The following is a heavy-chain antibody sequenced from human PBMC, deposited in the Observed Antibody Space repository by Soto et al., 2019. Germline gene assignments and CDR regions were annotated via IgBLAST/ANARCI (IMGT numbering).Heavy chain of an antibody. CDR3: AKKEGNNHGFFQ. J-gene: IGHJ4*02. V-gene: IGHV3-74*01. Sequence: EVQLVESGGGLVQPGGSLRLSCAASGFSFSSYWIHWVRQAPGKGLVWVSRIKTDGSSTDYADSVKGRFTISRDNAKNTLYFEMDRPGAEGTAGYYLAKKEGNNHGFFQWGQGTLVTVSS. CDR2: IKTDGSST. D-gene: IGHD1-1*01. CDR1: GFSFSSYW.